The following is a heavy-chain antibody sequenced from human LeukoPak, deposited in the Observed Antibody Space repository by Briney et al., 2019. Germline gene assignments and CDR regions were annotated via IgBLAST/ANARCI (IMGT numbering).Heavy chain of an antibody. CDR3: ARFSPPYFSDSSGYSEYFQH. CDR2: IDPSDSFT. J-gene: IGHJ1*01. Sequence: GESLRISCKGSGYRFTSYWISWVRQMPGNGLEWMGRIDPSDSFTNYSPSFQGHVAISADKSINTSYLQWSSLKASDTAMYYCARFSPPYFSDSSGYSEYFQHWGQGTLVTVSS. V-gene: IGHV5-10-1*01. CDR1: GYRFTSYW. D-gene: IGHD3-22*01.